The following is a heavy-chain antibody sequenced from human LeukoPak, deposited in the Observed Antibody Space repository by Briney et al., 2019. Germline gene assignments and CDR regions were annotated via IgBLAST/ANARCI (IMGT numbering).Heavy chain of an antibody. D-gene: IGHD3-10*01. Sequence: PGGSLRLSCAASGFIFSSYAMHWVRQAPGKGLEWVAVISYDGSNKYYADSVKGRFTISRDNSKNTLYLQMNSLGAEDTAVYYCARDRWYGSGSPFDPWGQGTLVTVSS. V-gene: IGHV3-30-3*01. CDR2: ISYDGSNK. CDR3: ARDRWYGSGSPFDP. CDR1: GFIFSSYA. J-gene: IGHJ5*02.